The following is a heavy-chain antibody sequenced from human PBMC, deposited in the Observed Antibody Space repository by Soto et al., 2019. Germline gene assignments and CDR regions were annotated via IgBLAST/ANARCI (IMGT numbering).Heavy chain of an antibody. Sequence: ETLSLTCTVSGGSIRSYYWSWIRQPPGKGLEWIGYIYYSGSTDYNPSLKSRVTISVDTSKNQFSLKRRSVTAADTAVYYCARDSYNFDYWGQGSVFPVSS. CDR3: ARDSYNFDY. J-gene: IGHJ4*02. V-gene: IGHV4-59*01. CDR2: IYYSGST. CDR1: GGSIRSYY. D-gene: IGHD5-18*01.